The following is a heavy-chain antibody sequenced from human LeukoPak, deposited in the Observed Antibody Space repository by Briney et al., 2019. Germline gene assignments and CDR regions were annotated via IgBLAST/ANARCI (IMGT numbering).Heavy chain of an antibody. CDR3: ARDFAIAAAGRLDY. D-gene: IGHD6-13*01. Sequence: PGGPLGLSCAASGFTVSSNYMSWVRQAPGKGREWVSVVYSGGSTYYADSVKGRFTISRDNSKNTLYLQMNSLRAEDTAVYYCARDFAIAAAGRLDYWGQGTLVTVSS. J-gene: IGHJ4*02. CDR1: GFTVSSNY. CDR2: VYSGGST. V-gene: IGHV3-53*01.